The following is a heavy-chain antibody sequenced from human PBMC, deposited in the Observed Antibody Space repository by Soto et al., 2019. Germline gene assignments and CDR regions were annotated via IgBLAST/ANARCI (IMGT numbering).Heavy chain of an antibody. CDR1: GYSFTFYW. V-gene: IGHV5-51*01. J-gene: IGHJ4*02. Sequence: AESLTTSCQVSGYSFTFYWIVWVLQLPGKGLEWMGIIYPGDTDTRYSPSFQGQVTISADKSISTAYLQWSSLKASDTAMYYCARGLGSGTYPARRYDYWGQGTLVPSPQ. D-gene: IGHD1-26*01. CDR2: IYPGDTDT. CDR3: ARGLGSGTYPARRYDY.